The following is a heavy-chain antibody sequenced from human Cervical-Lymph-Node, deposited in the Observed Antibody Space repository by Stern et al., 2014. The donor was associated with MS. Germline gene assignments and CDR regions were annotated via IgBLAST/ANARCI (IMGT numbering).Heavy chain of an antibody. Sequence: QVQLVQSGAEVKKPGSSVKVSCTASGGSFSSYAINWVRQAPGQGPEWMGGIIPIVGTANYAQQFQGRVTITADESTSTAYMELSSLRSEDTAVYYCARDRRHYDTSGGYYFDSWGQGTLVTVSS. D-gene: IGHD3-22*01. CDR2: IIPIVGTA. CDR3: ARDRRHYDTSGGYYFDS. V-gene: IGHV1-69*01. CDR1: GGSFSSYA. J-gene: IGHJ4*02.